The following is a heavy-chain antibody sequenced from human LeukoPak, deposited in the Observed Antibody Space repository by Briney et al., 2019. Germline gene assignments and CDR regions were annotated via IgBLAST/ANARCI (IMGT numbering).Heavy chain of an antibody. V-gene: IGHV1-69*04. CDR3: ARVSRGYCSSTSCYGGNWFDP. CDR1: GGTFSSYG. D-gene: IGHD2-2*01. Sequence: GSSVKVSCKASGGTFSSYGISWVRQAPGEGLEWMGRIVPILGIEENAQKFQGRVTITADKPTSTAYMELRSLRSDDTAVYYCARVSRGYCSSTSCYGGNWFDPWGQGTLVTVSS. CDR2: IVPILGIE. J-gene: IGHJ5*02.